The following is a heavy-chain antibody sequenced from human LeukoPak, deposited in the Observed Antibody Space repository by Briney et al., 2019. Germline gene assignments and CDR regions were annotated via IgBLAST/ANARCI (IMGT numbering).Heavy chain of an antibody. CDR1: GFTFSSYW. Sequence: GGSLRLSCAASGFTFSSYWMHWVRQAPGKGLVWVSRINSDGSSTSYADSVKGRFTISRDNAKNTLYLQMNSLRAEDTAVYHCARVPIAAIPHYNADWFDPWGQGTLVTVSS. D-gene: IGHD6-13*01. J-gene: IGHJ5*02. CDR2: INSDGSST. CDR3: ARVPIAAIPHYNADWFDP. V-gene: IGHV3-74*01.